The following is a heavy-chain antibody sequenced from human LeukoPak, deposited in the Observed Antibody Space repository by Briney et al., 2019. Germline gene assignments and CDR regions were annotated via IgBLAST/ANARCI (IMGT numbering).Heavy chain of an antibody. D-gene: IGHD6-13*01. CDR3: AGNGYTSSPGYV. J-gene: IGHJ6*04. CDR2: IRYDGSNK. Sequence: GGSLRLSCAASGFTFSSYGMHWVRRAPGKGLEWVAFIRYDGSNKYYADSVKGRFTISRDNSKSTLYLQMNSLRAEDTAVYYCAGNGYTSSPGYVWGKGTTVTVSS. CDR1: GFTFSSYG. V-gene: IGHV3-30*02.